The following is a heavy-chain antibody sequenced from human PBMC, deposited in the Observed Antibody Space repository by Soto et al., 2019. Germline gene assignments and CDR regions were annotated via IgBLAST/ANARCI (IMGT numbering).Heavy chain of an antibody. J-gene: IGHJ5*02. D-gene: IGHD6-19*01. CDR1: GGSISPYY. Sequence: QVQLQESGPGLVKPSETLSLTCTVSGGSISPYYWSWIRQSPGKGLEWIGYIHYSGSTNYNPSLKSRVTITVDTSTKQFSLKLRFVTAADTAVYYCARLQAVAGTGDWFDPWGQGTLVTVST. CDR2: IHYSGST. CDR3: ARLQAVAGTGDWFDP. V-gene: IGHV4-59*08.